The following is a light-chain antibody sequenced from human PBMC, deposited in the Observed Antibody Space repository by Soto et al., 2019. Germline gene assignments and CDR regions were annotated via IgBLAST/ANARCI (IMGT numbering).Light chain of an antibody. J-gene: IGKJ1*01. CDR1: QSVLYSSNNKNY. CDR2: WAS. Sequence: DIVMTQSPDSLAVSLGERATINCKSSQSVLYSSNNKNYLAWYQQGPGQPPKLLIYWASTRESGVPDRFSGSGSGTDFTLTISSLQAEDVAVYYCQQYYRTPRTFGQGTKVEIK. CDR3: QQYYRTPRT. V-gene: IGKV4-1*01.